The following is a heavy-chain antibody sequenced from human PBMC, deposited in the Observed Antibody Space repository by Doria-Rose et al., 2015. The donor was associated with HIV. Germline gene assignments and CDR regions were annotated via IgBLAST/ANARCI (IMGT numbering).Heavy chain of an antibody. CDR1: GYTFTRYA. J-gene: IGHJ4*02. D-gene: IGHD2-2*01. V-gene: IGHV1-3*01. Sequence: QVQLVQSGAEVKKPGASVRVSCKASGYTFTRYAMHWVRQAPGQRPEWMGWINVDNGSTEYSQKFQGRLTITSATSACTAYMELSSLTSDDTAVYYCAKDRVRVVQAATTLDFWGQGALVTVSS. CDR3: AKDRVRVVQAATTLDF. CDR2: INVDNGST.